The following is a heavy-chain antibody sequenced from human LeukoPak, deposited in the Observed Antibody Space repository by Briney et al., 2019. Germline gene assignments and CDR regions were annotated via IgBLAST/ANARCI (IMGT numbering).Heavy chain of an antibody. Sequence: SETLSLTCTVSGGSISSYYSSWIRQPPGKGPEWIWYIYYSGSTNYNPSPKSRVTISVDTSKNQFSLKLSSVAAADTAVYYCAREYIAAAGTTGFDPWGQGTLVAVSS. CDR1: GGSISSYY. D-gene: IGHD6-13*01. CDR2: IYYSGST. V-gene: IGHV4-59*01. CDR3: AREYIAAAGTTGFDP. J-gene: IGHJ5*02.